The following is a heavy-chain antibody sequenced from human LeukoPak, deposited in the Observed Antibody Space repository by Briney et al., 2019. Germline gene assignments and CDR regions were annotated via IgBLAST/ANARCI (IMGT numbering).Heavy chain of an antibody. CDR2: IYPGDSDT. CDR1: GYNFSRFW. D-gene: IGHD5-12*01. V-gene: IGHV5-51*01. Sequence: GESLKISCKGSGYNFSRFWIAWVRQMPGKGLEWMGIIYPGDSDTRYSPSFQGQVTISADKSSSTAYLHWRSLKASDTATYYCSRAGYDWGPGTLVTVSS. J-gene: IGHJ4*02. CDR3: SRAGYD.